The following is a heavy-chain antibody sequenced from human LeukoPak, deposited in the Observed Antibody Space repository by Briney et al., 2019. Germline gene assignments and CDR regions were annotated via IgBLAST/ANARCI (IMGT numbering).Heavy chain of an antibody. CDR1: GGSFSGYY. V-gene: IGHV4-34*01. J-gene: IGHJ5*02. CDR2: INHSGST. CDR3: AKGRVDP. Sequence: SETLSLTCAAYGGSFSGYYWSWIRQPPGKGLEWIGEINHSGSTNYNPSLKSRVTISVDTSKNQFSLKLSSVTAADTAVYYCAKGRVDPWGQGTLVTVSS. D-gene: IGHD5-24*01.